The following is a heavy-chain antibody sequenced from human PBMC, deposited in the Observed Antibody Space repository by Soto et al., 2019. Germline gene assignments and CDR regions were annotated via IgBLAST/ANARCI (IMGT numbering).Heavy chain of an antibody. CDR2: ISTGGDAI. V-gene: IGHV3-48*02. Sequence: GGSLRLSCAASGFIFSNYNTNWGRQAPGKGLEWLAHISTGGDAIYYADSVKGRFTVSRDNDRGSLYLQMDSLRDEDTAVYYCARAARSGSYSRGFLWGHGTLVTVSS. D-gene: IGHD1-26*01. J-gene: IGHJ4*01. CDR3: ARAARSGSYSRGFL. CDR1: GFIFSNYN.